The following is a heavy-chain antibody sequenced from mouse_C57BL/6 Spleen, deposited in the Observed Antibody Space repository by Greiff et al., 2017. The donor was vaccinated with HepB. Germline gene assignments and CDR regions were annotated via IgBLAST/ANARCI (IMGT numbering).Heavy chain of an antibody. CDR3: ARKGVVAMDYAMDY. J-gene: IGHJ4*01. Sequence: QVQLKESGPGLVQPSQSLSITCTVSGFSLTSYGVHWVRQSPGKGLEWLGVIWSGGSTDYNAAFISRLSISKDNSKSQVFFKMNSLQADDTAIYYCARKGVVAMDYAMDYWGQGTSVTVSS. CDR2: IWSGGST. CDR1: GFSLTSYG. D-gene: IGHD1-1*01. V-gene: IGHV2-2*01.